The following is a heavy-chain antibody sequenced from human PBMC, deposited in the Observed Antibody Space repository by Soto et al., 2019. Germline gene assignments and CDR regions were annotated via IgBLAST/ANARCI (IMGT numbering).Heavy chain of an antibody. CDR1: GYTFTGYF. Sequence: QVQLVQSGAEVKKPGASVKVSCMASGYTFTGYFIHWVREVPGQGLEYMGWINPNTGGTDYAQKFQGRVTMTRDTSISAVFMEMKRLTSDDTAVYYCARVASWAARDWVDPCGQGTLVTVSS. J-gene: IGHJ5*02. D-gene: IGHD2-15*01. CDR2: INPNTGGT. V-gene: IGHV1-2*02. CDR3: ARVASWAARDWVDP.